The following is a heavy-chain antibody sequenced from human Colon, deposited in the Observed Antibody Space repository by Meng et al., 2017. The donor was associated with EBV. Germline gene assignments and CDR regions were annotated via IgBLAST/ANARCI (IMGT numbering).Heavy chain of an antibody. V-gene: IGHV4-34*01. CDR1: GGSFSGYV. J-gene: IGHJ4*02. CDR3: ARVPTTGYKDH. D-gene: IGHD3-9*01. Sequence: QVLLQRLGAGLLKPSETLSFSCTVNGGSFSGYVWSWVRQPPGKGMEWIGEVSHPGSANYNPSLKSRVTISVDASEKQLSLRLTSVTAADSAVYYCARVPTTGYKDHWGQGTLVTVSS. CDR2: VSHPGSA.